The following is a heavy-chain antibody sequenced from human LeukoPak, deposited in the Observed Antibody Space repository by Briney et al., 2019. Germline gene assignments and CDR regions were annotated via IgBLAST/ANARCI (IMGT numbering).Heavy chain of an antibody. V-gene: IGHV3-74*01. CDR2: INPDGSST. CDR1: GFTFRTYW. CDR3: ARRYDYVWGSYRY. J-gene: IGHJ4*02. Sequence: GGSLRLSCVASGFTFRTYWMYWVRQSPGKARVWLSRINPDGSSTTYADSVKGRFTISRDNAKNMLYLQMNSLRAEDTAVYYCARRYDYVWGSYRYWGQGTLVTVSS. D-gene: IGHD3-16*02.